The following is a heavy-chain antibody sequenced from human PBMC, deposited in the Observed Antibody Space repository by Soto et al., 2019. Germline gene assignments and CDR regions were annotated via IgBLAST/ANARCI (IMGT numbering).Heavy chain of an antibody. CDR2: IIPIFGTA. D-gene: IGHD1-1*01. J-gene: IGHJ6*02. V-gene: IGHV1-69*06. CDR1: GGTFSSYA. Sequence: SVKVSCKASGGTFSSYAISWVRQAPGQGLEWMGGIIPIFGTANYAQKFQGRVTITADKSTSTAYMELSSLRSEDTAVYYCARDAGTPYYYYGMDVWGQGTTVTVSS. CDR3: ARDAGTPYYYYGMDV.